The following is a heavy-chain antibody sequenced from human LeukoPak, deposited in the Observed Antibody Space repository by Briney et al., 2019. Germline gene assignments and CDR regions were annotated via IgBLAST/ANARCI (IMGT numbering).Heavy chain of an antibody. D-gene: IGHD3-9*01. CDR1: GFTFSSYG. J-gene: IGHJ4*02. V-gene: IGHV3-30*18. Sequence: GGSLRLSCAAPGFTFSSYGMHWVRQAPGKGLEWVAVISYDGSNKYYADSVKGRFTISRDNSKNTLYLQMNSLRAEDTAVYYCAKDLSTYYDILTGLDYWGQGTLVTVSS. CDR3: AKDLSTYYDILTGLDY. CDR2: ISYDGSNK.